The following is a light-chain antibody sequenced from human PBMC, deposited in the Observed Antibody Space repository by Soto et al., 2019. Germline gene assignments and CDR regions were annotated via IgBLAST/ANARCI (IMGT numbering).Light chain of an antibody. V-gene: IGLV2-8*01. CDR3: SSYAGSNNYVV. CDR2: EVS. Sequence: QSALTQPPSASGSHGQSVTISCTGTSSDVGGYNYVSWYQQHPGKAPKLMIYEVSKRPSWVPDRFSGSKSGNTASLTVSGLQAEDEADYYCSSYAGSNNYVVFGGGTKLTVL. CDR1: SSDVGGYNY. J-gene: IGLJ2*01.